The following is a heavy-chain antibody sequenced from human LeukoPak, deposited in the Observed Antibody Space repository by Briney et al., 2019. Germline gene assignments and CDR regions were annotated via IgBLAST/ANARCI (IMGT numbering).Heavy chain of an antibody. CDR3: ARVLLSGYDRPIDF. Sequence: HPGGSLRLSCAASGFTFSSYEVNWVRQAPGKRLEWVSYISSSAGSIYLADSVKDRFSVSRDNAKNSLYLQMTSLRAEDTGIYYCARVLLSGYDRPIDFWGQGTLVTVSS. D-gene: IGHD5-12*01. CDR2: ISSSAGSI. V-gene: IGHV3-48*03. CDR1: GFTFSSYE. J-gene: IGHJ4*02.